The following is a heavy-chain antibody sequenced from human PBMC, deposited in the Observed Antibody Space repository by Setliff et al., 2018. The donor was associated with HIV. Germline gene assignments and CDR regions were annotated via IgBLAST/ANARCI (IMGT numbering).Heavy chain of an antibody. D-gene: IGHD3-22*01. V-gene: IGHV4-39*01. CDR1: GASISSGNYY. Sequence: LSLTCTVSGASISSGNYYWTWIRQPPGKGLEWIGIINYSGTTYYNPSLKSRVTISVATSKNQFSLRLSSVTAADTAVYYCARHSGSGYYLIDPWGQGTLVTVSS. CDR3: ARHSGSGYYLIDP. CDR2: INYSGTT. J-gene: IGHJ5*02.